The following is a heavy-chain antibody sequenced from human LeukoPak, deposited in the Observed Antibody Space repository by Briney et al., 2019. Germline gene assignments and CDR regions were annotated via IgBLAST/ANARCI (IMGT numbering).Heavy chain of an antibody. CDR1: GYTFTSYY. V-gene: IGHV1-2*02. CDR3: ARARSSYGYGDAFDI. Sequence: ASVKVSCKASGYTFTSYYMHWVRQAPGQGLEWMGWINPNSGGTNYAQKFQGRVTMTRDTSISTAYMELSRLRSDDTAVYYCARARSSYGYGDAFDIWGQGTMVTVSS. CDR2: INPNSGGT. D-gene: IGHD5-18*01. J-gene: IGHJ3*02.